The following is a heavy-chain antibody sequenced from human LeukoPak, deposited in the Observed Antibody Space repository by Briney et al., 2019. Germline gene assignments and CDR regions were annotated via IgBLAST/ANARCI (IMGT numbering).Heavy chain of an antibody. D-gene: IGHD3-10*01. CDR2: INHSGST. CDR3: ARGAFSYGSGSYHNWFDP. V-gene: IGHV4-34*01. J-gene: IGHJ5*02. CDR1: GGSFSGYY. Sequence: SETLSLTCAVSGGSFSGYYWSWIRQPPGKGLEWIGEINHSGSTNYNPSLKSRVTISVDTSKNQFSLKLSSVTAADTAVYYCARGAFSYGSGSYHNWFDPWGQGTLVTVSS.